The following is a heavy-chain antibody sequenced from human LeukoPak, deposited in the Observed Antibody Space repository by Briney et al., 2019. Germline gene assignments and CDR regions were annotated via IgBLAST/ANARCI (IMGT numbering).Heavy chain of an antibody. CDR1: GVSISSYY. J-gene: IGHJ4*02. V-gene: IGHV4-59*12. D-gene: IGHD6-13*01. CDR3: ARGYSSSWIFDY. Sequence: RSSETLSLTCTVSGVSISSYYWSWIRQPPGKGLEWIGYIYYSGSTNYNPSLKSRVTISVDTSKNQFSLKLSSVTAADTAVYYCARGYSSSWIFDYWGQGTLVTVSS. CDR2: IYYSGST.